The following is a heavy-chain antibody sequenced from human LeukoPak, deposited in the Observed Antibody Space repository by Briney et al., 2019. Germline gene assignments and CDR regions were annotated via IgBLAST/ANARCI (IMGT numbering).Heavy chain of an antibody. CDR3: AKGAYRYYYDSSGSERRGYYYYMDV. Sequence: PGGSLRLSCAASGFTFSSYAMSWVRQAPGKGLEWVSAIGGSGGSTYYADSVKGRFTISRDNSKNTLYLQMNSLRAEDTAVYYCAKGAYRYYYDSSGSERRGYYYYMDVWGKGTTVTVSS. D-gene: IGHD3-22*01. V-gene: IGHV3-23*01. CDR2: IGGSGGST. J-gene: IGHJ6*03. CDR1: GFTFSSYA.